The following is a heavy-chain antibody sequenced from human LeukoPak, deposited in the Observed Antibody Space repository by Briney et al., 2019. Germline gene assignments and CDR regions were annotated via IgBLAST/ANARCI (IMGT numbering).Heavy chain of an antibody. V-gene: IGHV1-46*01. J-gene: IGHJ3*02. CDR1: GGTFSSYA. CDR3: ARGILYGDYENDAFDI. Sequence: ASVKVSCKASGGTFSSYAISWVRQAPGQGLEWMGIINPSGGSTSYAQKFQGRVTMTRDTSTSTVYMELSSLRSEDTAVYYCARGILYGDYENDAFDIWGQGTMVTVSS. D-gene: IGHD4-17*01. CDR2: INPSGGST.